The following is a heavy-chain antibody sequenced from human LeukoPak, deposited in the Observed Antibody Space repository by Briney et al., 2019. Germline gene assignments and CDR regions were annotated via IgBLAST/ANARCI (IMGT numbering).Heavy chain of an antibody. CDR1: GYTFTSYY. J-gene: IGHJ6*03. V-gene: IGHV1-2*02. CDR2: INPNSGGT. Sequence: ASVKVSCKASGYTFTSYYMHWVRQAPGQGLEWMGGINPNSGGTNYAQKFQGRVTMTRDTSISTAYMELSRLRSDDTAVYYCARDGYNSYYYYYYMDVWGKGTTVTVSS. D-gene: IGHD5-24*01. CDR3: ARDGYNSYYYYYYMDV.